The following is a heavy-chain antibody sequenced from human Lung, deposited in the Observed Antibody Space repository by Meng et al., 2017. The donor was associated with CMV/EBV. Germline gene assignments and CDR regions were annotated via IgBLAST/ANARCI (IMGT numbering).Heavy chain of an antibody. CDR1: GYTFTHQG. Sequence: GAEVKKPGASVRVSGKASGYTFTHQGISWIRQAPGQGLEWMGWISCYNGDTNYAQKLQGRVTMTTDTSTNTAYMDLRGLRSDDTAVYYCARDPSNTSGRYAYFDYWGQGTLVTVSS. CDR3: ARDPSNTSGRYAYFDY. D-gene: IGHD6-19*01. J-gene: IGHJ4*02. CDR2: ISCYNGDT. V-gene: IGHV1-18*01.